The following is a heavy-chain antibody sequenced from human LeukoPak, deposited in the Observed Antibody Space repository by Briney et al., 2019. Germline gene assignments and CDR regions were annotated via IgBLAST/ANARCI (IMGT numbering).Heavy chain of an antibody. CDR1: GGTFSSYA. J-gene: IGHJ3*02. Sequence: SVKVSCKASGGTFSSYAISWVRQAPGQGLEWMGGIIPIFGTANYAQKFQGRVTITADESTSTAYMELSSLRSEDTAVYYCARSCSSTSCYLTDAFDIWGQGTMVTVSS. CDR2: IIPIFGTA. D-gene: IGHD2-2*01. V-gene: IGHV1-69*01. CDR3: ARSCSSTSCYLTDAFDI.